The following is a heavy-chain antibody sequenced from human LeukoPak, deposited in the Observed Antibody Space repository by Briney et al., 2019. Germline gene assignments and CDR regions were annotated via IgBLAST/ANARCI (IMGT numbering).Heavy chain of an antibody. J-gene: IGHJ6*02. CDR2: IWYDGSNK. CDR1: GFTFSSYG. Sequence: HPGGSLRLSCAASGFTFSSYGMHWVRQAPGKGLEWVAVIWYDGSNKYYADSVKGRFTISRDNPKNTLYLQMNSLRAEDTAVYYCAKDGIVVVTAIHLRMDVWGQGTTVTVSS. CDR3: AKDGIVVVTAIHLRMDV. V-gene: IGHV3-33*06. D-gene: IGHD2-21*02.